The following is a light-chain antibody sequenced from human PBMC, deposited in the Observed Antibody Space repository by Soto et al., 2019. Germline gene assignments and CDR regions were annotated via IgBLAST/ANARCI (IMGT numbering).Light chain of an antibody. V-gene: IGLV2-14*01. CDR1: SSDVGGYNY. CDR2: EVS. Sequence: QSVLTQPASVSGSPGQSITISCTGTSSDVGGYNYVSWYQEHPGKAPKLMIYEVSNRPSGVSNRFSGSKSGNTASLTISGLQAEDEADYYCSSYTSSNTLVFGTGTKAHRP. CDR3: SSYTSSNTLV. J-gene: IGLJ1*01.